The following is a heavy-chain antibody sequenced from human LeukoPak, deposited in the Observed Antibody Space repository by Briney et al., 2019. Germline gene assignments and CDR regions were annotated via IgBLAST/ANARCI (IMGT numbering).Heavy chain of an antibody. Sequence: GGSLRLSCAASGFTFSSDAMSWVRQAPGRGLEWVSAISGSGGSTYYADSVKGRFTISIDNSKNTLYLQMNSLRAEDTAVYYCARRAGAYSYPYDYWGQGTLVTVSS. V-gene: IGHV3-23*01. CDR1: GFTFSSDA. CDR3: ARRAGAYSYPYDY. J-gene: IGHJ4*02. CDR2: ISGSGGST. D-gene: IGHD4/OR15-4a*01.